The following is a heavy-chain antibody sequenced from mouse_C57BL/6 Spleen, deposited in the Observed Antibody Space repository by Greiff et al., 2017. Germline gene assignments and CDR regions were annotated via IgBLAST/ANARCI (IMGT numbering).Heavy chain of an antibody. Sequence: VQLQQPGAELVKPGASVKLSCKASGYTFTSYWMHWVKQRPGRGLEWLGRIDPNSGGTKYNEKFKSKATLTVDNPSSTAYMQLSSLTSEDSAVYYCARSDVTTVVAGYYYAMDYWGQGTSVTVSS. CDR3: ARSDVTTVVAGYYYAMDY. CDR1: GYTFTSYW. D-gene: IGHD1-1*01. V-gene: IGHV1-72*01. J-gene: IGHJ4*01. CDR2: IDPNSGGT.